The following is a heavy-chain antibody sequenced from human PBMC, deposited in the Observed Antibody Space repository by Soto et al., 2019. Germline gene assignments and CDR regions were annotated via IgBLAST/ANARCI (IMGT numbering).Heavy chain of an antibody. CDR2: TSYDGSNN. Sequence: QVQLVESGGGVVQPGTSLRLSCVGSGFTFRSYVIHWVRQAPGKGLEWVALTSYDGSNNFYGDSVKGRFTISRHNSRNTVELPMDSLTFEDTALYYCARWGTTGGLDVWGQGNLVSVSS. V-gene: IGHV3-33*05. D-gene: IGHD3-16*01. CDR1: GFTFRSYV. J-gene: IGHJ4*02. CDR3: ARWGTTGGLDV.